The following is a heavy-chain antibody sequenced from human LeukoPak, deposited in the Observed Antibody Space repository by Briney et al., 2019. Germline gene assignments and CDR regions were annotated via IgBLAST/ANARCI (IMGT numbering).Heavy chain of an antibody. Sequence: GGSLRLSCAASGFTFSNAWMSWVRQAPGKGLEWVGRIKSKTDGGTRDFAAPVKGRFSISRDDSKNTLYLQMNSLKSEDTAMYYCTTGTGRSDFDYWGQGTLVTVSS. D-gene: IGHD2-15*01. V-gene: IGHV3-15*01. CDR2: IKSKTDGGTR. J-gene: IGHJ4*02. CDR3: TTGTGRSDFDY. CDR1: GFTFSNAW.